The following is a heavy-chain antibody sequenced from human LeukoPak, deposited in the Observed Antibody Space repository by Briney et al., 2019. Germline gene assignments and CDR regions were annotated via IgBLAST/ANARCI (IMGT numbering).Heavy chain of an antibody. D-gene: IGHD2-15*01. V-gene: IGHV3-30*03. CDR2: ISYDGSDK. J-gene: IGHJ4*02. CDR3: ARSRCSGGSCYGLDY. Sequence: GGSLRLSCAASGFTFSSYGMHWVRQAPGKGLEWVAVISYDGSDKYYADSVKGRFTISRDNSKNTLYLQMNSLRAEDTAVYYCARSRCSGGSCYGLDYWGLGTLVTVSS. CDR1: GFTFSSYG.